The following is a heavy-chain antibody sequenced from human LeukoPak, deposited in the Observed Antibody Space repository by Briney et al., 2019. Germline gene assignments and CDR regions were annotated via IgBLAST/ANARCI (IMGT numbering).Heavy chain of an antibody. V-gene: IGHV4-39*07. CDR2: IYYSGST. J-gene: IGHJ6*03. CDR3: ARTNSGYDIKYYYYYYMDL. Sequence: SETLSLTCTVSGGSFSSSSYNWDWIRQPPGKGLEWIVSIYYSGSTYYNPSRKSRVTISLDTSKNQFSLKLSSVTAADTAVYYCARTNSGYDIKYYYYYYMDLWGKGTTVTVSS. CDR1: GGSFSSSSYN. D-gene: IGHD5-12*01.